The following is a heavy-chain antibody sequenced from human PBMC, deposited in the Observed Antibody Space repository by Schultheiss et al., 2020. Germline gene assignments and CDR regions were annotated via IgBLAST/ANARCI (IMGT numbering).Heavy chain of an antibody. J-gene: IGHJ5*02. Sequence: SETLSLTCTVSGGSISSGSYYWGWIRQPPGKGLEWIGYIYYSGSTNYNPSLKSRVTISVDTSKNQFSLKVSSVSAADTAVYYCARLGSSAYGSGSSWGQGTLVTVSS. D-gene: IGHD3-10*01. CDR1: GGSISSGSYY. CDR3: ARLGSSAYGSGSS. V-gene: IGHV4-39*01. CDR2: IYYSGST.